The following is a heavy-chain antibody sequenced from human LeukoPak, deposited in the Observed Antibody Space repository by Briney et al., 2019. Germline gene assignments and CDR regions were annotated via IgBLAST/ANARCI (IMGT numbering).Heavy chain of an antibody. V-gene: IGHV1-8*03. J-gene: IGHJ1*01. D-gene: IGHD2-8*01. Sequence: ASVKVSCKASGYSFTTYGISWVRQAPGQGLEWMGWMNPNSGDTAYAQKFQGRVTITRNTSISTAYMELSGLRSEDTAVYYCASANFQHWGQGTLVTVCS. CDR2: MNPNSGDT. CDR3: ASANFQH. CDR1: GYSFTTYG.